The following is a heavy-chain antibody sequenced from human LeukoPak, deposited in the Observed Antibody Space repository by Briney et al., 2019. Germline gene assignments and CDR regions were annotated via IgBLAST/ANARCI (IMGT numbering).Heavy chain of an antibody. J-gene: IGHJ4*02. CDR2: IYYSGST. Sequence: SETLSLTCTVSGGSINSYYWSWIRQPPGKGLEWIGYIYYSGSTNYNPSLKSRVIISVGTSKNQFSLKVSSVTAADTAVYYCARSSGIATITTRKFDYWGQGTLVTVPS. V-gene: IGHV4-59*01. CDR1: GGSINSYY. D-gene: IGHD6-6*01. CDR3: ARSSGIATITTRKFDY.